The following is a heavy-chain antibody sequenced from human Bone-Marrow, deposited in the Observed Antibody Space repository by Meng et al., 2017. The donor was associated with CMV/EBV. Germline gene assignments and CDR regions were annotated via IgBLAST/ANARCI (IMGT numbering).Heavy chain of an antibody. J-gene: IGHJ6*02. V-gene: IGHV3-21*01. CDR2: ISSGNSYI. D-gene: IGHD1-26*01. Sequence: GESLKISCAASEFTFSNYVMNWVRQAPGKGLEWVSSISSGNSYIYYGKSLMGRFTISRDNAKNSLFLQMNSLRAEDTAVYYCARVHSGSYLGDYYYYYAMDVWGQGPTVTVYS. CDR3: ARVHSGSYLGDYYYYYAMDV. CDR1: EFTFSNYV.